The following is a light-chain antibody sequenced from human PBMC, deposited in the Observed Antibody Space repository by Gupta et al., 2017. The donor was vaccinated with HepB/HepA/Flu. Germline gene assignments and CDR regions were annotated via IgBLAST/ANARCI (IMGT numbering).Light chain of an antibody. V-gene: IGLV1-47*01. CDR2: RNN. J-gene: IGLJ3*02. CDR3: AAWDDSLSGLWV. Sequence: VLTQPPSASGTPGQRVNISCSGSSSNIGSNYVYWYQQLPGTAPKLLIYRNNQRPSGVPDRCSGSKSGTSASLAIIGLRSEDEADYYCAAWDDSLSGLWVFGGGTKLTVL. CDR1: SSNIGSNY.